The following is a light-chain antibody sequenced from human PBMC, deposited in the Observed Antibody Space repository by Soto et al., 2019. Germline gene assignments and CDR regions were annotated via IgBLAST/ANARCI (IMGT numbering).Light chain of an antibody. CDR1: SSNIGAGYD. Sequence: QPVLTQPPSVSGAPGQRVTISCTGSSSNIGAGYDVHWYQHLPGTAPKLLIYGNSNRPSGVPERFSGSKSGTSASLAINGLQAEDEADYYCQSYDSSLSGSVFGGGTKLTVL. J-gene: IGLJ2*01. CDR2: GNS. CDR3: QSYDSSLSGSV. V-gene: IGLV1-40*01.